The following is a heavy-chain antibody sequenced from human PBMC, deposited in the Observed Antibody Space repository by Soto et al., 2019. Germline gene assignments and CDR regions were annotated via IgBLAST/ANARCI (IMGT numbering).Heavy chain of an antibody. J-gene: IGHJ4*02. V-gene: IGHV1-46*01. Sequence: ASVKVPCKASGYTFTSYYMHWVRQAPGQGLEWMGIINPSGGSTSYAQKFQGRVTMTRDTSTSTVYMELSSLRSEDTAVYYCARDQGYFAVAGTGYFDYWGQGTLVTVSS. CDR2: INPSGGST. CDR3: ARDQGYFAVAGTGYFDY. CDR1: GYTFTSYY. D-gene: IGHD6-19*01.